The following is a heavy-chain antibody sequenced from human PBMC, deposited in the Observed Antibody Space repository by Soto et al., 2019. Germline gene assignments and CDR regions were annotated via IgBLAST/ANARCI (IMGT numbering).Heavy chain of an antibody. CDR3: ARSLYYYDSSGYYAYYFDY. CDR2: IYYSGST. J-gene: IGHJ4*02. Sequence: PSETLSLTCNLSGGSISSYYWSWIRQPPGKGLEWIGYIYYSGSTNYNPSLKSRVTISVDTSKNQFSLKLSSVTAADTAVYYCARSLYYYDSSGYYAYYFDYWGQGILVTVSS. V-gene: IGHV4-59*01. CDR1: GGSISSYY. D-gene: IGHD3-22*01.